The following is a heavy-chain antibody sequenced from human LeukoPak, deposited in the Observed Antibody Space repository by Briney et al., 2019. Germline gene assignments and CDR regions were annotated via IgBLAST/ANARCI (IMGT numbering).Heavy chain of an antibody. Sequence: ASVKVSCKVSGYTLTELSMHWVRQAPGKGLEWMGGFDPEDGETIYAQKFQGRVTMTEDTYTDTAYMELSSLRSEDPAVYYCETVRVLATGTTGLDYWGQGTLVTVSS. CDR1: GYTLTELS. V-gene: IGHV1-24*01. CDR3: ETVRVLATGTTGLDY. CDR2: FDPEDGET. D-gene: IGHD1-1*01. J-gene: IGHJ4*02.